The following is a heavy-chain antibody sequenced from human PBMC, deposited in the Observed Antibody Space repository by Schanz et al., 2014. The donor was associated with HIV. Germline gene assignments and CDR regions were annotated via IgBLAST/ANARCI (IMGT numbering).Heavy chain of an antibody. CDR2: IWYDGSNK. CDR1: GFTFSSYG. V-gene: IGHV3-33*06. CDR3: AKDDQQFAY. Sequence: QVQLVESGGGVVQPGRSLRLSCAASGFTFSSYGMHWVRQAPGKGLEWVAVIWYDGSNKYYADSVKGRFTISRDNSKKTLYLQMNSLRAEDTAVYYCAKDDQQFAYWGQGTLVTVSS. D-gene: IGHD6-6*01. J-gene: IGHJ4*02.